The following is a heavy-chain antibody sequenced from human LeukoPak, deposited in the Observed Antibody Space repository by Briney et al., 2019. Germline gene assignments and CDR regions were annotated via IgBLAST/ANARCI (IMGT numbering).Heavy chain of an antibody. D-gene: IGHD3-22*01. CDR1: GYTFTSYG. J-gene: IGHJ6*02. V-gene: IGHV1-18*01. Sequence: ASVKVSCKASGYTFTSYGISWVRQAPGQGLEWMGWISAYNGNTNYAQKLQGRVTMTTDTSTSTAYMELRSLRSDDTAVYYCARDFDSSGYYLSVSPYYYGMDVWGQGTTVTVSS. CDR2: ISAYNGNT. CDR3: ARDFDSSGYYLSVSPYYYGMDV.